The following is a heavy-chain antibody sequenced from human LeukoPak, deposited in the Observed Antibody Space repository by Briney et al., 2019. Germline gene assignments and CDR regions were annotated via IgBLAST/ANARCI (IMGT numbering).Heavy chain of an antibody. Sequence: GGSLRLSCAASGFTFSNFARSWVRQPPGKGLEWVSTISGSGGSTYYADPVKGRFTISRDNSKNTLYLQMNGLRADDTAVYYCANQRTSASFESWGQGTLLTVSS. D-gene: IGHD1-14*01. CDR1: GFTFSNFA. CDR2: ISGSGGST. J-gene: IGHJ4*01. V-gene: IGHV3-23*01. CDR3: ANQRTSASFES.